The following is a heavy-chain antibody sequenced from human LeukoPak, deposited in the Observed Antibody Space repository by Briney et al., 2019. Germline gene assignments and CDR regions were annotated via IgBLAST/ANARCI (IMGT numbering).Heavy chain of an antibody. D-gene: IGHD3-22*01. CDR1: GYSFTSYW. CDR3: ARGSYYDSSGYYYRAQLWFDP. J-gene: IGHJ5*02. CDR2: IYPGGSDT. Sequence: PGESLKISCKGSGYSFTSYWIGWVRQMPGKGLEWMGIIYPGGSDTRYSPSFQGQVTISADKSISTAYLQWSSLKASDTAMYYCARGSYYDSSGYYYRAQLWFDPWGQGTLVTVSS. V-gene: IGHV5-51*01.